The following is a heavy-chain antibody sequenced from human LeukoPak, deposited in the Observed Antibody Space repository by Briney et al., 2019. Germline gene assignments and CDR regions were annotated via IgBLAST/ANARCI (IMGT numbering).Heavy chain of an antibody. J-gene: IGHJ6*03. CDR1: GFTFYRHS. V-gene: IGHV3-7*01. CDR3: VRESGDYGSADMAGYYYYMDV. Sequence: GGSLRLSCEVSGFTFYRHSMSWVRQAPGKGLGWVAKIKEDGSEKYYVDSVKGRFTISRDNAKNTVFLQMNSLRADDTSVYYCVRESGDYGSADMAGYYYYMDVWAKGTTVTVSS. CDR2: IKEDGSEK. D-gene: IGHD3-10*01.